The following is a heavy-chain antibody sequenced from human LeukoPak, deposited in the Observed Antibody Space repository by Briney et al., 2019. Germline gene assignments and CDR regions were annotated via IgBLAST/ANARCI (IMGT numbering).Heavy chain of an antibody. CDR3: ARVDTSTWDSFDS. CDR1: AYTFTGYF. CDR2: INPNSGGT. Sequence: ASVKVSCKASAYTFTGYFLHWVRQAPGQGLEWMGWINPNSGGTNCAQKFQGRVTMTRDTSISTAYMELSSLRSDDTAVYYCARVDTSTWDSFDSWGQGTLITVSS. V-gene: IGHV1-2*02. D-gene: IGHD6-13*01. J-gene: IGHJ4*02.